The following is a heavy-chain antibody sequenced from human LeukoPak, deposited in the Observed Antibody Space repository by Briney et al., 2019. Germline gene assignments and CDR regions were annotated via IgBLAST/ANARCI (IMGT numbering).Heavy chain of an antibody. J-gene: IGHJ5*02. CDR3: ARALPHRRLMDTTMEQHWFDP. Sequence: ASVKVSCKASGYTFTSYYMHWVRQAPGQGLEWMGIINPSGGSTNYAQKFQGRVTMTRDMSTSTVYMELSSPRSEDTAMYYCARALPHRRLMDTTMEQHWFDPWGQGTLVTVSS. D-gene: IGHD5-18*01. V-gene: IGHV1-46*01. CDR2: INPSGGST. CDR1: GYTFTSYY.